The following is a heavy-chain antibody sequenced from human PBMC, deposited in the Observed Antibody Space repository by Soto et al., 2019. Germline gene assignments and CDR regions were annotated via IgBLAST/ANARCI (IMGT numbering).Heavy chain of an antibody. CDR1: GGSISSSSYY. J-gene: IGHJ6*02. CDR3: ASPVVPAAKSGGLPVKSYYYGMDV. D-gene: IGHD2-2*01. CDR2: IYYSGST. V-gene: IGHV4-39*01. Sequence: SETLSLTCTVSGGSISSSSYYWGWIRQPPGKGLEWIGSIYYSGSTYYNPSLKSRVTISVDTSKNQFSLKLSSVTAADTAVYYCASPVVPAAKSGGLPVKSYYYGMDVWGQGTTVTVSS.